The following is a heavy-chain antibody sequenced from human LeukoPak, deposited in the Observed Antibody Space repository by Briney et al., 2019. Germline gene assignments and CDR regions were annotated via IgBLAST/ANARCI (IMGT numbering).Heavy chain of an antibody. J-gene: IGHJ4*02. CDR3: ASEAYGDYYFDY. Sequence: GGSLRLSCAASGFTFTRYTINWVRQAPGKGLEWVSSISGSSNHIYYADSVKGRFTISRDNAENSLYLQMNSLRAEDTAVYYCASEAYGDYYFDYWGQGAVVTVSS. V-gene: IGHV3-21*04. CDR1: GFTFTRYT. D-gene: IGHD4-17*01. CDR2: ISGSSNHI.